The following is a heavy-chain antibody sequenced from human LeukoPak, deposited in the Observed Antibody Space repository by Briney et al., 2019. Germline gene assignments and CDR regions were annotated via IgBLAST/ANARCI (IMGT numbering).Heavy chain of an antibody. J-gene: IGHJ3*02. CDR2: INHSGST. D-gene: IGHD3-22*01. CDR3: ARVYKNYYDSSADAFDI. Sequence: PSETLSLTCAVYGGSSSGYYWSWIRQPPGKGLEWIGEINHSGSTNYNPSLKSRVTISVDTSKNQFSLKLSSVTAADTAVYYCARVYKNYYDSSADAFDIWGQGTMVTVSS. CDR1: GGSSSGYY. V-gene: IGHV4-34*01.